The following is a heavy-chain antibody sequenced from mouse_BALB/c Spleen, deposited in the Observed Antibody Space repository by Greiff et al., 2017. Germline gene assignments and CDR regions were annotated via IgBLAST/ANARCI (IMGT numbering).Heavy chain of an antibody. J-gene: IGHJ3*01. D-gene: IGHD1-1*01. CDR2: IDPANGNT. V-gene: IGHV14-3*02. CDR1: GFNIKDTY. CDR3: ARDYGSRRFAY. Sequence: EVQLQQSGAELVKPGASVKLSCTASGFNIKDTYMHWVKQRPEQGLEWIGRIDPANGNTKYDPKFQGKATITADTSSNTAYLQLSSLTSEDTAVYYCARDYGSRRFAYWGQGTLVTVSA.